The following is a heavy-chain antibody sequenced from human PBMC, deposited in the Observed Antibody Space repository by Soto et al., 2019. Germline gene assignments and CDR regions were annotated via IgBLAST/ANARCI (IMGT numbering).Heavy chain of an antibody. D-gene: IGHD3-22*01. J-gene: IGHJ3*02. CDR1: GGTFSSYA. Sequence: ASVKVSCKASGGTFSSYAISWVRQAPGQGLEWMGGIIPIFGTANYAQKFQGRVTITADESTSTAYMELSSLRSEGTAVYYCARVNYDSSGYQGHAFDIWGQGTMVTVSS. CDR3: ARVNYDSSGYQGHAFDI. CDR2: IIPIFGTA. V-gene: IGHV1-69*13.